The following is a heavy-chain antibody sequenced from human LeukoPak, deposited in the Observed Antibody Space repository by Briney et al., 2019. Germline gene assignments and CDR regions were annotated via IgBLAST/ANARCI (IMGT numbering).Heavy chain of an antibody. J-gene: IGHJ4*02. CDR3: AREGSSCFDY. CDR2: INHSGST. D-gene: IGHD6-13*01. V-gene: IGHV4-34*01. Sequence: SETLSLTCAVYGGSFSGYYWSWIRQPPGKGLEWIGEINHSGSTNYNPSLKSRVTISVDTSKNQFSLKLSSVTAADTAVYYCAREGSSCFDYWGQGTLVTVS. CDR1: GGSFSGYY.